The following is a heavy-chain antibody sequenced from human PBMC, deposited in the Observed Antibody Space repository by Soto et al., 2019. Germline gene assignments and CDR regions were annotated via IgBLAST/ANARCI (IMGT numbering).Heavy chain of an antibody. CDR2: ISYDGRKK. CDR1: GFTFSGYG. CDR3: AKGGGPSYEYYGMYV. J-gene: IGHJ6*02. V-gene: IGHV3-30*18. Sequence: QVQLVESGGGLVQPGRSLRLSCAATGFTFSGYGMHWVRQAPGKGLEWVAVISYDGRKKYYADSVKGRFTISRDNSKNQLYLQMNSLRAEGTAVCYFAKGGGPSYEYYGMYVWGQGTTVTVSS. D-gene: IGHD3-16*01.